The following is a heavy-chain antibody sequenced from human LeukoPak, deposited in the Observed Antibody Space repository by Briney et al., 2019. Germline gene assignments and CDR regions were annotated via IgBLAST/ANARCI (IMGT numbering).Heavy chain of an antibody. J-gene: IGHJ3*02. CDR3: ARVRRIFYAFDI. CDR1: GGTFSSYA. V-gene: IGHV1-69*05. Sequence: ASVKVSCKASGGTFSSYAISWVRQAPGQGLEWMGGIIPIFGTANYAQKFQGRVTMTRDTSISTAYMELSRLRSDDAAVYYCARVRRIFYAFDIWGQGTMVTVSS. D-gene: IGHD2/OR15-2a*01. CDR2: IIPIFGTA.